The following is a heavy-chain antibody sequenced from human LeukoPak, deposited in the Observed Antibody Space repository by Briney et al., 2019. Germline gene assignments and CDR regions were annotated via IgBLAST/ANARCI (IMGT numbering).Heavy chain of an antibody. J-gene: IGHJ4*02. CDR3: TRVGYIDEGIDY. V-gene: IGHV3-7*04. D-gene: IGHD5-24*01. CDR1: GFPFSSYW. Sequence: GGSLRLSCVASGFPFSSYWMTWVRQAPGKGLEWVANIKQDGSKKSYVDSVKDRFTISRDNAKNSLYLQMNSLRAEDTAIYYCTRVGYIDEGIDYWGQGTLVTVSS. CDR2: IKQDGSKK.